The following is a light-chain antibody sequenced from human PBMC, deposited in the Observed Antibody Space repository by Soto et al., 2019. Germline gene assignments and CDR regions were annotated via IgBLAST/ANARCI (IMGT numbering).Light chain of an antibody. V-gene: IGLV2-23*03. J-gene: IGLJ2*01. CDR1: SSDVGSYNL. CDR2: EGS. CDR3: CSYAGSSTFDVV. Sequence: QSALTQPASVSGSPGQSITISCTGTSSDVGSYNLVSWYQQHPGKAPKLMIYEGSKRPSGVSNRFSGSKSGNTASLTISGLQDEDAADYYCCSYAGSSTFDVVFGGGTKVTVL.